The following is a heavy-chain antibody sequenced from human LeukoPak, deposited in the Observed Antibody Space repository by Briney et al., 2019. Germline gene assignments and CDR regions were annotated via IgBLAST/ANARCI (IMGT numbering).Heavy chain of an antibody. J-gene: IGHJ4*02. V-gene: IGHV4-39*01. Sequence: SETLSLTCTVSGGSIGSGSYYWGWIRQPPGKGLEWIASMYYSGTTFYSPSLKSRVTISVDTSKNQLSLKLGSVTAADTAVYYCARHPPRDGSAFDYWGKGTLVTVSS. CDR3: ARHPPRDGSAFDY. CDR1: GGSIGSGSYY. CDR2: MYYSGTT.